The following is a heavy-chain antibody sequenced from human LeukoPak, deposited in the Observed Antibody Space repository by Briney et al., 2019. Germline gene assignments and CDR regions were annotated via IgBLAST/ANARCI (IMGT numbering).Heavy chain of an antibody. Sequence: PGGSLRLSCAASGFIFSSYSMNWVRQAPGKGLEWVSSISSSSSYIYYADSVKGRFTISRDNAKNSLYLQMNSLRAEDTAVYYXXXXXXXXXLSAYYYYMDVWGKGTTVTISS. CDR2: ISSSSSYI. CDR3: XXXXXXXXLSAYYYYMDV. J-gene: IGHJ6*03. D-gene: IGHD3-16*02. CDR1: GFIFSSYS. V-gene: IGHV3-21*01.